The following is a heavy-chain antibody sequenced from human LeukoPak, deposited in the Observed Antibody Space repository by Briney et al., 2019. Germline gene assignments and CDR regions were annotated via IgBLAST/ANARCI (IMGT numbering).Heavy chain of an antibody. V-gene: IGHV3-48*03. CDR2: ISSSGSTI. D-gene: IGHD1-26*01. Sequence: GGSLRLSCAASGFTFSSYEMNWVRQAPGKGLEWVSYISSSGSTIYYADSVKGRFTISRDNAKNSLYLQMNSLRAEDTAVYYCARGSIVGATREVWRWYLDLWGRGTLVTVSS. CDR1: GFTFSSYE. J-gene: IGHJ2*01. CDR3: ARGSIVGATREVWRWYLDL.